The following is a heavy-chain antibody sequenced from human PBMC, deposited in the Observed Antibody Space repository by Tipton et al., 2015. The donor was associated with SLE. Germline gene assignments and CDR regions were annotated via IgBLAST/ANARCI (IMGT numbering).Heavy chain of an antibody. CDR3: ARGVAGYYFYYYMDV. V-gene: IGHV4-39*01. J-gene: IGHJ6*03. D-gene: IGHD2-15*01. Sequence: TLSLTCTVSGASISTSGYCWSWIRQPPGKGLEWIGSICYDGNTNYNPSLKSRVTISVDTPGTQFSLKLSSGTATDTAVYYCARGVAGYYFYYYMDVWGKGTTVTISS. CDR1: GASISTSGYC. CDR2: ICYDGNT.